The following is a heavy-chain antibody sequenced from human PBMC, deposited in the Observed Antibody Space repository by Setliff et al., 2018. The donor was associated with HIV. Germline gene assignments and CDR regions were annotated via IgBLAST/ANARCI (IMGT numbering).Heavy chain of an antibody. J-gene: IGHJ6*02. CDR1: GGSISSNW. D-gene: IGHD3-16*01. CDR3: ARRKGGYGLDV. Sequence: LTCAVSGGSISSNWWSWVRQSPGKGLEWIGEIYHSGSTHYNPSLQSRVTISVDKSKSQFSLKLNSVTAADTAVYYCARRKGGYGLDVWGQGTTVTVSS. CDR2: IYHSGST. V-gene: IGHV4-4*02.